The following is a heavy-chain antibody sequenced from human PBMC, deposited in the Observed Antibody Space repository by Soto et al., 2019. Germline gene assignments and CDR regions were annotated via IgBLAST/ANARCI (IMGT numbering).Heavy chain of an antibody. D-gene: IGHD6-19*01. CDR3: ARAVGDPLYYLDY. V-gene: IGHV4-59*08. J-gene: IGHJ4*02. Sequence: QVQLQESGPGLVRPSETLSLTCTVSSDSISSYYWLWIRQSPGKGLEWIGYTYYSGNTNYNPSFKSRVTISGDTSKNQFSLRLSSVTAEDTAVYYCARAVGDPLYYLDYWGQGTLVTVSS. CDR2: TYYSGNT. CDR1: SDSISSYY.